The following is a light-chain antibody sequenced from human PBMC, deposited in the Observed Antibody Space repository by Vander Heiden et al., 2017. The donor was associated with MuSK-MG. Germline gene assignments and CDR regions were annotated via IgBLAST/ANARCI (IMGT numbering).Light chain of an antibody. CDR1: ESLVYTDGTTF. CDR2: EVS. J-gene: IGKJ2*01. Sequence: VVMTQSPLSLPVTLGQPASISCWSSESLVYTDGTTFLSWFHQRPGQSPRRLIYEVSKRDSGVPDRFSGSGSDTDFTLTISRVEAEDVGIYYCMQSKLSHSFGQGTKLEIK. V-gene: IGKV2-30*01. CDR3: MQSKLSHS.